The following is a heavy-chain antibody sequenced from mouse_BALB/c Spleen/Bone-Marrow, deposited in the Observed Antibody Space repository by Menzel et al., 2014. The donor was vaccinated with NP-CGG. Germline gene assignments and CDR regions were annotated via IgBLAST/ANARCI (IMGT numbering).Heavy chain of an antibody. CDR3: ARGELETGSFDY. D-gene: IGHD4-1*01. J-gene: IGHJ2*01. CDR1: GFTFSDFY. V-gene: IGHV7-1*02. CDR2: SRNKANDYTT. Sequence: EVKLEESGGGLAQPGGSLRLSCATSGFTFSDFYMEWVRQPPGKRLEWIAASRNKANDYTTEYSASVKGRFIVSRDTSQSILYLQMNALRPEDTAIYYRARGELETGSFDYWGQGTTLTVSS.